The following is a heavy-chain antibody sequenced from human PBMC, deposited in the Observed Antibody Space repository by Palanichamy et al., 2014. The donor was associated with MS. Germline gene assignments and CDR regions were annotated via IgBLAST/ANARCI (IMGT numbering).Heavy chain of an antibody. CDR3: AKPPQISMTGMGWFDP. V-gene: IGHV3-23*01. Sequence: EVQLLASGGGLVQPGGSLRLSCATSGFTFSNSGMSWVRQGPGKGLEWVSSISASGSSTYYTDSVGGRFTISRDSSKNTLYLQMNTLRAEDTAMYYCAKPPQISMTGMGWFDPWGQGTLVTVSS. CDR2: ISASGSST. J-gene: IGHJ5*02. CDR1: GFTFSNSG. D-gene: IGHD3-9*01.